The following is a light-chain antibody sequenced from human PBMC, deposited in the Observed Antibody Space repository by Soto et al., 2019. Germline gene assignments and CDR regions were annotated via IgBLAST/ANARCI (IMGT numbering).Light chain of an antibody. Sequence: EMVMTQSPATLSVSPGERATLSCRASQNLSRNLAWYQQQPGQAPRLLIFYASTRATGIPARFSGSGSGTDFTLTISSLQSDDLAVYYCQQYDKWPHTFGQGTKLEIK. V-gene: IGKV3-15*01. CDR3: QQYDKWPHT. CDR1: QNLSRN. CDR2: YAS. J-gene: IGKJ2*01.